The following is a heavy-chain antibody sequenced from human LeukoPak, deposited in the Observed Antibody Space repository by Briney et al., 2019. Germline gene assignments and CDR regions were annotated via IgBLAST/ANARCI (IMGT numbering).Heavy chain of an antibody. V-gene: IGHV4-59*01. CDR2: IYYTGST. CDR3: AARRAYYFDY. J-gene: IGHJ4*02. CDR1: VDSISNYY. Sequence: SETLSLTCTVSVDSISNYYWSWIRQPPGKGLEWIGYIYYTGSTNYNPSFKRRVTISVDTSKNQFSLKLSSVTAADTAVYYCAARRAYYFDYWGQGTLVTVSS.